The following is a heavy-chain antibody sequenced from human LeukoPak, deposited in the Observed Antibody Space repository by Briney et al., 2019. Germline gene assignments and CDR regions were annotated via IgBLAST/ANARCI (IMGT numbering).Heavy chain of an antibody. CDR3: AKDRGCLQLGHDY. CDR1: GFTFSSYG. J-gene: IGHJ4*02. D-gene: IGHD5-24*01. Sequence: GGSLRLSCAASGFTFSSYGMHWVRQAPGKGLEWVAVISHDGSHKYYADSVKGRFTISRDNSKNTLYLQMNSLRAEDTAVYYCAKDRGCLQLGHDYWGQGTLVTVSS. CDR2: ISHDGSHK. V-gene: IGHV3-30*18.